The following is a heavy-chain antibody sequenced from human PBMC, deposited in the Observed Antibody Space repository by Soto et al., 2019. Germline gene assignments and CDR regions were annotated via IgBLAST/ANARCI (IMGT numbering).Heavy chain of an antibody. CDR2: INAGNGNT. J-gene: IGHJ6*02. Sequence: QVQLVQSGAEVKKPGASVKVSCKASGYTFTSYAMHWVRQAPGQRLEWMGWINAGNGNTRYSQKFQGRVTITRDTSASTAYMELSSLRSEDTAVYDCASPYSSSSVNYYYYGMDVWGQGTTVTVSS. D-gene: IGHD6-6*01. CDR3: ASPYSSSSVNYYYYGMDV. CDR1: GYTFTSYA. V-gene: IGHV1-3*01.